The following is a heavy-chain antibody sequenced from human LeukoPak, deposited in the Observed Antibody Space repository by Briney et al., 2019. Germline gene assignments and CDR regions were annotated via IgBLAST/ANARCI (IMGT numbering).Heavy chain of an antibody. CDR3: AKNDVGDYRT. Sequence: SETLSLTCAVHGGFNGYHWSWIRQSPGKGLEWIGEITYNGVTNYNPSLKVTIAVDTSKSLFSLKLTSVTAADTAVYYCAKNDVGDYRTWGQGTLVAVSS. D-gene: IGHD4-17*01. J-gene: IGHJ4*02. CDR2: ITYNGVT. V-gene: IGHV4-34*01. CDR1: GGFNGYH.